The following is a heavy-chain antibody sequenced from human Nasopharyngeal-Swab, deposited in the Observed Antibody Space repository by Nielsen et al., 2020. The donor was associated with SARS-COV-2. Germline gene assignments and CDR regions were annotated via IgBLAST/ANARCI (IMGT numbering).Heavy chain of an antibody. D-gene: IGHD3-3*01. CDR3: ARGATIFGVVLGDSYGMAV. Sequence: GGSLRLSCAASGFTFSDHYMDWVRQAPGKGLEWVGRTRNKANSYTTEYAASVKGRFTISRDDSENSVYLQMNSLKTEDTAVYYCARGATIFGVVLGDSYGMAVWGQGTTVTVSS. CDR1: GFTFSDHY. J-gene: IGHJ6*02. V-gene: IGHV3-72*01. CDR2: TRNKANSYTT.